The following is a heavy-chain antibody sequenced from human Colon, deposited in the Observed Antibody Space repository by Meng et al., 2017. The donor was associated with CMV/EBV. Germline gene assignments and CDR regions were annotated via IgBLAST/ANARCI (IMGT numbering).Heavy chain of an antibody. D-gene: IGHD6-19*01. V-gene: IGHV4-61*02. CDR3: ARDDDSGWYFDH. CDR1: GGSITSGTHY. CDR2: IYTSGRT. Sequence: QGQLQESGPGPVKPSQTLSLTCSGSGGSITSGTHYWNWIRQPAGKGLEWIGRIYTSGRTNYNPSLKSRVTISRDTSKNQFSLKLNSVTAADTAVYYCARDDDSGWYFDHWGLGSLVTVSS. J-gene: IGHJ4*02.